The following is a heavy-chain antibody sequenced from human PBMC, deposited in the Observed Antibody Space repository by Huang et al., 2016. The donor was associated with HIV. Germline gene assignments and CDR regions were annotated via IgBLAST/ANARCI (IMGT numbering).Heavy chain of an antibody. D-gene: IGHD6-19*01. CDR1: GFNFLTYA. Sequence: QVQLVQSGAEVEKPGASVNLSCKASGFNFLTYALHWVRQAPGQRLEVMGWINGDGLTKYSQKFQGRVTITRDRSASTVYVDFKSLTYEDTAVYYCARDKEAGTPFFDPWGQGTLVTVSS. J-gene: IGHJ5*02. CDR2: INGDGLT. CDR3: ARDKEAGTPFFDP. V-gene: IGHV1-3*01.